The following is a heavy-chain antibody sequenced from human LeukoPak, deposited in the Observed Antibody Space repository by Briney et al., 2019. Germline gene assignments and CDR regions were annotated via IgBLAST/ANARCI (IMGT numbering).Heavy chain of an antibody. CDR3: ARELGSDYYGSGSPHYYGMDV. D-gene: IGHD3-10*01. CDR1: GDSIRNYN. V-gene: IGHV4-59*01. J-gene: IGHJ6*02. Sequence: PSETLSLTCTVSGDSIRNYNWNWIRQPPGKGLEWIGLINYSGSANYNPSLKSRVTISVDTSKNQFSLKLSSVTAADTAVYYCARELGSDYYGSGSPHYYGMDVWGQGTTVTVSS. CDR2: INYSGSA.